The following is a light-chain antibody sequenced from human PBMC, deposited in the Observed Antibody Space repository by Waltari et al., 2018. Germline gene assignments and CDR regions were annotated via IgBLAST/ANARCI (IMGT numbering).Light chain of an antibody. CDR1: QSIHDN. CDR3: QQYNVWPPLT. J-gene: IGKJ4*01. Sequence: EIVMTQSPATLSVSQGERATLYCRASQSIHDNLAWYQQKPGQAPRLLIYGASTRATGIPAMFRGSGSGAEFTLTITSLQSEDCAVYYCQQYNVWPPLTFGGGTKVEIK. V-gene: IGKV3-15*01. CDR2: GAS.